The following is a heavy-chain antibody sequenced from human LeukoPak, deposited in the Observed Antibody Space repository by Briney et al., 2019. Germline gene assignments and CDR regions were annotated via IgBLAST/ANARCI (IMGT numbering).Heavy chain of an antibody. V-gene: IGHV3-53*01. Sequence: GGSLRLSCAASGFTVSSNYMSWVRQAPGKGLEWVSVIYSGGSTYYADSVKGRFTISRDNSKNTLYLQMNSLRAEDTAVYYCAKDLSPLRYDSSGYYYGANDAFDIWGQGTMVTVSS. J-gene: IGHJ3*02. CDR1: GFTVSSNY. CDR3: AKDLSPLRYDSSGYYYGANDAFDI. D-gene: IGHD3-22*01. CDR2: IYSGGST.